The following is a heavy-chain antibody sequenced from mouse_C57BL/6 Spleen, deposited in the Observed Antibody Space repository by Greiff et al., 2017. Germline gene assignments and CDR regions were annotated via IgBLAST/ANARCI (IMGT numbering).Heavy chain of an antibody. V-gene: IGHV5-4*03. CDR2: ISDGGSYT. D-gene: IGHD1-1*01. Sequence: EVKVVESGGGLVKPGGSLKLSCAASGFTFSSYAMSWVRQTPEKRLEWVATISDGGSYTYYPDNVKGRFTISRDNAKNNLYLQMSHLKSEDTAMYYCARGADYYGSSTWFAYWGQGTLVTVSA. CDR1: GFTFSSYA. J-gene: IGHJ3*01. CDR3: ARGADYYGSSTWFAY.